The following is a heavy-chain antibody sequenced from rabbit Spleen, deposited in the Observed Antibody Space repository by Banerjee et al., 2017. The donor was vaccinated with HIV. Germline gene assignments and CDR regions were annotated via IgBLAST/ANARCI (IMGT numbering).Heavy chain of an antibody. CDR2: INVITGKA. D-gene: IGHD8-1*01. Sequence: QEQLVESGGGLVKPGASLTLTCKASGLPFSEKAVMCWVRQAPGKGLTWIACINVITGKAVYASWAKGRFPCSKTSSTTVTLQMTSLTVADTATYFCARDTGSSFSSYGMDLWGPGTLVTVS. CDR3: ARDTGSSFSSYGMDL. J-gene: IGHJ6*01. V-gene: IGHV1S45*01. CDR1: GLPFSEKAV.